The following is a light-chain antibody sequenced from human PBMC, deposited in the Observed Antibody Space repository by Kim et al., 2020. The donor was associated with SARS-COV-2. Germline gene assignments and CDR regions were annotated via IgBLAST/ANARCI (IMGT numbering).Light chain of an antibody. J-gene: IGKJ1*01. V-gene: IGKV1-5*03. CDR2: QAS. CDR3: QQYYALWT. Sequence: DIQMTQSPSTLSASVGDRVTFACRASQSIGRWLAWYQQKPGEAPKLLIYQASTLQRGVPSRFSGSGSGTDFTLTISDLQHDDYATYFCQQYYALWTFGQGTEVDIK. CDR1: QSIGRW.